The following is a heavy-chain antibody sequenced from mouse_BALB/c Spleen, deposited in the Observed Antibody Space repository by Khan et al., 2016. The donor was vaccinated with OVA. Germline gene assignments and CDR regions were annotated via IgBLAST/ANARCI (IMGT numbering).Heavy chain of an antibody. CDR2: INPHIGET. V-gene: IGHV1-20*02. CDR3: ARKNGSDFDY. CDR1: GYSFTGYF. D-gene: IGHD1-1*01. Sequence: VQLQQSGPELVKPGASVKISCKASGYSFTGYFMNWVMQSHGKRLEWIGRINPHIGETFYNQKFTDKATLTVDESSTTAHMELRSRASEDSAVYYCARKNGSDFDYWGQSTTLTVSS. J-gene: IGHJ2*01.